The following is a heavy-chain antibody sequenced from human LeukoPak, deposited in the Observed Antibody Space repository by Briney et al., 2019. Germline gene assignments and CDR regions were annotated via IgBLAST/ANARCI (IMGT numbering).Heavy chain of an antibody. CDR1: GYSISSGYF. V-gene: IGHV4-38-2*02. D-gene: IGHD2-21*01. CDR2: IYNNGIT. CDR3: ARANHGGGDRALAY. J-gene: IGHJ4*02. Sequence: SETLSLTCTVSGYSISSGYFWGWIRQSPAKGLEWIGSIYNNGITYYNPSLKSRVTISVDTSKNQFSLKLTSVTAADTAVYYCARANHGGGDRALAYWGQGTLVTVSS.